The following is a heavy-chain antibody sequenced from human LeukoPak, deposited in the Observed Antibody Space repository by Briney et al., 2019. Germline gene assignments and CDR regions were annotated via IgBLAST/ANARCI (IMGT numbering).Heavy chain of an antibody. Sequence: GGSLRLSCAASGFTFSSYAMSWVRQAPGKGLEWVSAISGSGGSTYYADSVKGRFTISRDNSKNTLYLQMNSLRAEDTAVYYCAKDRIVVVPAAINRFDPWGQGTLVTVSS. J-gene: IGHJ5*02. D-gene: IGHD2-2*01. CDR2: ISGSGGST. CDR1: GFTFSSYA. V-gene: IGHV3-23*01. CDR3: AKDRIVVVPAAINRFDP.